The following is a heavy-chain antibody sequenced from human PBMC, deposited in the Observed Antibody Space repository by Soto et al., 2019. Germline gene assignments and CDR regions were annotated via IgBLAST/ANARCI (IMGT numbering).Heavy chain of an antibody. V-gene: IGHV5-10-1*01. J-gene: IGHJ6*02. D-gene: IGHD6-19*01. CDR3: ARRSSGWYGEYYNGMDV. CDR2: IDPSDSYT. Sequence: PGESLKISCKGSGYSFTSYWISWVRQMPGKGLEWMGRIDPSDSYTNYSPSFQGHVTISADKSISTAYLQWSSLKASDTAMYYCARRSSGWYGEYYNGMDVWGQGTTVTVSS. CDR1: GYSFTSYW.